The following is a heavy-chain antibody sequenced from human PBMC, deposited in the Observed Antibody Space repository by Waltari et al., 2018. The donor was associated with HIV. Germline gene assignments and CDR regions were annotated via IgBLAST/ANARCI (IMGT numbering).Heavy chain of an antibody. J-gene: IGHJ4*02. V-gene: IGHV7-4-1*02. CDR1: GSSFISSA. Sequence: QVQQVQSGSELKEPGASVQVYCKTSGSSFISSAINWVRQAPGQGLGWMGWINTNTWNPPYGQGFPGRFVFSLDTSVSTAYLHINSLKADDTAVYYCARGGYCSGARCNHYFDHCGQGTLVTVSS. D-gene: IGHD2-15*01. CDR2: INTNTWNP. CDR3: ARGGYCSGARCNHYFDH.